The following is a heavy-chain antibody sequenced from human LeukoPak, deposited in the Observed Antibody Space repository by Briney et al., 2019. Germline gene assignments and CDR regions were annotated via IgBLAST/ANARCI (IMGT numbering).Heavy chain of an antibody. V-gene: IGHV3-23*01. Sequence: PGGSLRLSCAASGFTFSTYGMSWVRQAPGKGLEWVSSITLSGGGTTYVDSVKGRFTITRDNSKNTLYLQMTSLRAEDTAVYYCVKNLLGDAAYSWYFDLWGRGTLVTVSS. CDR1: GFTFSTYG. CDR3: VKNLLGDAAYSWYFDL. D-gene: IGHD1-26*01. CDR2: ITLSGGGT. J-gene: IGHJ2*01.